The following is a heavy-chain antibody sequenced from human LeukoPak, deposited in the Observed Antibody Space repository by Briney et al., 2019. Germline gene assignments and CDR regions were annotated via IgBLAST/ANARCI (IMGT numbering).Heavy chain of an antibody. Sequence: GGSLRLSCAASGFTFSSYAMSWVRQAPGKGLEWVSAISGSGGSTYYAGSVKGRFTISRGNSKNTLYLQMNSLRAEDTAVYYCAKDKKQWLVSTVFDYWGQGTLVTVSS. D-gene: IGHD6-19*01. CDR3: AKDKKQWLVSTVFDY. V-gene: IGHV3-23*01. CDR2: ISGSGGST. CDR1: GFTFSSYA. J-gene: IGHJ4*02.